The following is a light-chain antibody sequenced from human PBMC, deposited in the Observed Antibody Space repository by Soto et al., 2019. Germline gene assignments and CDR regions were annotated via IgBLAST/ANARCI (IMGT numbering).Light chain of an antibody. Sequence: EIVMTQSPATLSVSPGEGATLSCRASQSVSSNLAWYQKKPGQAPRLLIYGASTRAAGIPARFSGSGSGTEFTLTISGLQSEDFAVYYCQQYNDWPRAFGQGTKLEIK. CDR2: GAS. CDR3: QQYNDWPRA. CDR1: QSVSSN. J-gene: IGKJ2*01. V-gene: IGKV3-15*01.